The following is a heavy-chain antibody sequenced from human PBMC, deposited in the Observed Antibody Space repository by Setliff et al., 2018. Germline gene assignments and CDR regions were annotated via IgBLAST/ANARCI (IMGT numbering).Heavy chain of an antibody. CDR3: ERFACSGGSCYLSSSDY. J-gene: IGHJ4*02. D-gene: IGHD2-15*01. V-gene: IGHV3-21*01. CDR2: ISSRSTYI. CDR1: GFSFSNCW. Sequence: PGGSLRLSCTASGFSFSNCWVSWARQAPGKGLEWVSSISSRSTYIYYADSLKGRFTISRDNAKNSLYLQMNSLRAEYTAVYYCERFACSGGSCYLSSSDYWGQGTLVTVSS.